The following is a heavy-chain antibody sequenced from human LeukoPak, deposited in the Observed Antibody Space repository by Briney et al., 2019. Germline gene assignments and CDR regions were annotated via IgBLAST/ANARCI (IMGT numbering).Heavy chain of an antibody. J-gene: IGHJ6*02. V-gene: IGHV1-69*13. Sequence: SVKVSCKASGGTFSSYAISWVRQAPGQGLEWMGGIIPIFGTANYAQKFQGRVTITADESTSTAYMELSSLRSEDTAVYYCARVKGGYCSSTSCYEYYYYGMDVWGQGTTVTVSS. CDR3: ARVKGGYCSSTSCYEYYYYGMDV. D-gene: IGHD2-2*01. CDR2: IIPIFGTA. CDR1: GGTFSSYA.